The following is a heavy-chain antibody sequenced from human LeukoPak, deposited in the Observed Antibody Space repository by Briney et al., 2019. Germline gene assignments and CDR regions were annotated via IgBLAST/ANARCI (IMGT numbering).Heavy chain of an antibody. CDR3: ARDYYGSGSRYYYGMDV. J-gene: IGHJ6*02. CDR1: GYTFTGYY. V-gene: IGHV1-2*04. Sequence: GASVKVSCKASGYTFTGYYMHWVRQAPGQGLEWMGWINPNSGGTNYAQKFQGWVTMTRDTSISTAYMELSRLRSDDTAVYYCARDYYGSGSRYYYGMDVWGQGTTVTVSS. D-gene: IGHD3-10*01. CDR2: INPNSGGT.